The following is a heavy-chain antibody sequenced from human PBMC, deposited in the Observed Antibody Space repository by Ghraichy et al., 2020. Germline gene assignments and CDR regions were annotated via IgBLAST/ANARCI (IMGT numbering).Heavy chain of an antibody. CDR1: GGSISSYY. Sequence: SETLSLTCTVSGGSISSYYWSWIRQPPGKGLEWIGYIYYSGSTNYNPSLKSRVTISVDTSKNQFSLKLSSVTAADTAVYYCARGSGYYDSSGYSHWGQGTLVTVSS. CDR3: ARGSGYYDSSGYSH. D-gene: IGHD3-22*01. CDR2: IYYSGST. J-gene: IGHJ4*02. V-gene: IGHV4-59*01.